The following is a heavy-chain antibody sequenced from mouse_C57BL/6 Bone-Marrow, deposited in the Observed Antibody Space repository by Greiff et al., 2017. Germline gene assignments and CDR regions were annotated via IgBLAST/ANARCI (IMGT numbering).Heavy chain of an antibody. D-gene: IGHD2-2*01. Sequence: DVKLVESGGGLVQPGGSLKLSCAASGFTFSDYGMAWVRQAPRKGPEWVAFISNLAYSIYYADTVTGRFTISRENAKNTLYLEMSSLRSEDTAMYYCERVTTVQRDYAMDYWGQGTSVTVSS. CDR1: GFTFSDYG. J-gene: IGHJ4*01. V-gene: IGHV5-15*01. CDR3: ERVTTVQRDYAMDY. CDR2: ISNLAYSI.